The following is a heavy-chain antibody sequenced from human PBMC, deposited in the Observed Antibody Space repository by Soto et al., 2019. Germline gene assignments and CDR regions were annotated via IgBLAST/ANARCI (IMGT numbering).Heavy chain of an antibody. CDR1: GFTFSNYA. CDR2: IRGGGGRT. CDR3: AKVHYADYVHFDY. Sequence: EVQLLESGGGLVQPGGSLRLSCAASGFTFSNYAMSWVRQAPGKGLEWVSGIRGGGGRTYYADSLKGRFTISTDNSKNTLYLQINSLRAEDTAVYYCAKVHYADYVHFDYWGEGTQVTVSS. J-gene: IGHJ4*02. D-gene: IGHD4-17*01. V-gene: IGHV3-23*01.